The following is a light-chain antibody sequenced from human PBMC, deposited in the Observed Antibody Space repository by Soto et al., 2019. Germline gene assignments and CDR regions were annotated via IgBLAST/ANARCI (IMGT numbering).Light chain of an antibody. J-gene: IGKJ4*01. V-gene: IGKV1-33*01. CDR1: QSIGTN. CDR3: QHYDNLPLT. CDR2: DAA. Sequence: DIQMTQSPSSLSASIGDRVTLTCRASQSIGTNLNWYQYKPGKAPKVLIFDAASLETGVPSRFSGSGYGTDFSLTINSLQPEDVATYYCQHYDNLPLTFGGGTKVEIE.